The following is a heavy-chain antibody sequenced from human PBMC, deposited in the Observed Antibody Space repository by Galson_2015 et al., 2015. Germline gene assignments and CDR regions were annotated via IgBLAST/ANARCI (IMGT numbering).Heavy chain of an antibody. CDR1: GFTFSDYYA. Sequence: SLRLSCAASGFTFSDYYAMSWVRPAPGEGLEWVSGISGSGDSTYYADSVKGRFTISRDNSKNTLYLQMNTLRAEDTAVFYCAKHSSSWYRNYDYWGQGTLVTVSS. CDR2: ISGSGDST. V-gene: IGHV3-23*01. J-gene: IGHJ4*02. D-gene: IGHD6-13*01. CDR3: AKHSSSWYRNYDY.